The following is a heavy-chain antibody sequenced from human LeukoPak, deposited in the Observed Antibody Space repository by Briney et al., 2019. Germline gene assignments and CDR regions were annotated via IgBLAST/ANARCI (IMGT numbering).Heavy chain of an antibody. D-gene: IGHD6-19*01. CDR1: GFTFSSYA. CDR3: ARERLAVAGPFDY. J-gene: IGHJ4*02. V-gene: IGHV3-30-3*01. CDR2: ISYDGSNK. Sequence: GRSLRLSCAASGFTFSSYAMHWVRQAPGKGXXXXAVISYDGSNKYYADSVKGRFTISRDNSKNTLYLQMNSLRAEDTAVYYCARERLAVAGPFDYWGQGTLVTVSS.